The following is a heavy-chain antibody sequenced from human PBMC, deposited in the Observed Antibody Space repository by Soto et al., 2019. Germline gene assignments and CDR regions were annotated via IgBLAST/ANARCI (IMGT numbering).Heavy chain of an antibody. J-gene: IGHJ4*02. CDR3: ARGGVRWLRFHFDY. CDR1: GGSFSGYY. Sequence: PSETLSLTCAVYGGSFSGYYWSWIRQPPGKGLEWIGEINHSGSTNYNPSLKSRVTISVDTSKNQFSLKLSSVTAADTAVYYCARGGVRWLRFHFDYWGQGXLVTVYS. D-gene: IGHD5-12*01. V-gene: IGHV4-34*01. CDR2: INHSGST.